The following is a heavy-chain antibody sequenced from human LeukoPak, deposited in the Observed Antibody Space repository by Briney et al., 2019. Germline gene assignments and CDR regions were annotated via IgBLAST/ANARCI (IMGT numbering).Heavy chain of an antibody. CDR3: ARHVTRGYSYVGQNWFDP. V-gene: IGHV4-39*01. J-gene: IGHJ5*02. CDR1: GGSISDISYY. Sequence: AETLSLTCSVSGGSISDISYYWGWIRQPPGRGLEWIGRVYKSGRTHFNPSLKSRVTMYVDTSKKQSSLKLSSVTAADTAVYYCARHVTRGYSYVGQNWFDPWGQGTLVTVSS. CDR2: VYKSGRT. D-gene: IGHD5-18*01.